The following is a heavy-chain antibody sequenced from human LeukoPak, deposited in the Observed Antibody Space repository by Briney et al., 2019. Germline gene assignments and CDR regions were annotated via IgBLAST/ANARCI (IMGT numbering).Heavy chain of an antibody. CDR1: GFTFSDAW. Sequence: PGGSLRLSCAASGFTFSDAWMSWVRQAPGMGLEWVGRIKRKIDDGGTADYAAPVKGRFTISRDDSKNTLYLQMNSLETEDTGVYYCTDDLHYFASDWGQGTLVTVSS. J-gene: IGHJ4*02. CDR2: IKRKIDDGGTA. D-gene: IGHD3-10*01. CDR3: TDDLHYFASD. V-gene: IGHV3-15*01.